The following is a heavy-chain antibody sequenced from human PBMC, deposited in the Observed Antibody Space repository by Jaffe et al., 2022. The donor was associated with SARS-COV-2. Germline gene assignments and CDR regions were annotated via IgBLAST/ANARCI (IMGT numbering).Heavy chain of an antibody. CDR2: ISYDGSNK. D-gene: IGHD3-16*02. Sequence: QVQLVESGGGVVQPGRSLRLSCAASGFTFSSYAMHWVRQAPGKGLEWVAVISYDGSNKYYADSVKGRFTISRDNSKNTLYLQMNSLRAEDTAVYYCARDYSMITFGGVIVHDAFDIWGQGTMVTVSS. V-gene: IGHV3-30-3*01. J-gene: IGHJ3*02. CDR3: ARDYSMITFGGVIVHDAFDI. CDR1: GFTFSSYA.